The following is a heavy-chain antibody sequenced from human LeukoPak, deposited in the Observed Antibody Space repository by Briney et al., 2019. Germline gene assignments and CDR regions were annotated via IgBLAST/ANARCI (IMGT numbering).Heavy chain of an antibody. CDR2: ISSCSSYT. Sequence: PGGSLRLSCAASGFTFSDYYMSWIRQAPGKGLEWGSYISSCSSYTNYADSVKGRFIISRDNAKNSLYLQMNSLRAEDTAVYYCARGYYYDSSGYYYWGQGTLVTVSS. CDR3: ARGYYYDSSGYYY. V-gene: IGHV3-11*06. J-gene: IGHJ4*02. D-gene: IGHD3-22*01. CDR1: GFTFSDYY.